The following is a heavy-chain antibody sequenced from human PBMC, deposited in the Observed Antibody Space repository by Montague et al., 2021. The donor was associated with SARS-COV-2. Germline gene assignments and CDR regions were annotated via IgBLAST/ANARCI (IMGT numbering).Heavy chain of an antibody. V-gene: IGHV3-74*01. CDR2: INTDESNT. D-gene: IGHD2-15*01. J-gene: IGHJ4*02. CDR3: VRDFRSADY. Sequence: SLRLSCAASGFTFSRYWMHWVRQTPGKGLVWVSRINTDESNTNYADTVKGRFTISRDNAKNTVYLQMNSLRAEDTAVYYCVRDFRSADYWGQGTLVTVSP. CDR1: GFTFSRYW.